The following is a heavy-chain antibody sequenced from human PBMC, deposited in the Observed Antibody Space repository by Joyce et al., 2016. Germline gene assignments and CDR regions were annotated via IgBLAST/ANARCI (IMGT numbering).Heavy chain of an antibody. D-gene: IGHD1-14*01. Sequence: QITLEESGPTLVKPTQTLTLTCTFSGFSLSTSAVGVGWIRQPPGKALEYVALIYWDDDKRYSPSLKSRRTISKDTSKNQVVLTMTNMDPVDTATYYCAHRIGEPPAQRGSLDYWGQGILVTVSS. CDR2: IYWDDDK. CDR3: AHRIGEPPAQRGSLDY. V-gene: IGHV2-5*02. J-gene: IGHJ4*02. CDR1: GFSLSTSAVG.